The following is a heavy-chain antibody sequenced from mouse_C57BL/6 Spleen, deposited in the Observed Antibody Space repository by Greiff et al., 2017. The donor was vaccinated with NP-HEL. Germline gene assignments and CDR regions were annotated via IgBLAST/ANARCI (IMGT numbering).Heavy chain of an antibody. CDR3: ARDYADYYAMDY. CDR1: GFTFSDYG. CDR2: ISSGSSTI. Sequence: EVKLMESGGGLVKPGGSLKLSCAASGFTFSDYGMHWVRQAPEKGLEWVAYISSGSSTIYYADTVKGRFTISRDNAKNTLFLQMTSLRSEDTAMYYCARDYADYYAMDYWGQGTSVTVSS. J-gene: IGHJ4*01. V-gene: IGHV5-17*01. D-gene: IGHD2-4*01.